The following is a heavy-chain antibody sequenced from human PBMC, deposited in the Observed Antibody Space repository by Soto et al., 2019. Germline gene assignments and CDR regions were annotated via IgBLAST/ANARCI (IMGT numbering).Heavy chain of an antibody. CDR3: ARHFIVAGTHYYYGMDV. Sequence: PGESLKISCKGSGYSFTSYWISWVRQMPGKGLEWMGRIDPSDSYTNYSPSFQGHVTISADKSISTAYLQWSSLKASDTAMYYCARHFIVAGTHYYYGMDVWGQGTTVTVSS. CDR2: IDPSDSYT. V-gene: IGHV5-10-1*01. J-gene: IGHJ6*02. CDR1: GYSFTSYW. D-gene: IGHD6-19*01.